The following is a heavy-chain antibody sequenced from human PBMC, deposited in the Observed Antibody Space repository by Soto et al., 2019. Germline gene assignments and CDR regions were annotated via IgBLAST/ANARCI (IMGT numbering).Heavy chain of an antibody. V-gene: IGHV3-48*02. CDR1: GFTFSNYS. CDR2: ISSSSSTI. CDR3: ARILLWFGESSDY. Sequence: EVQLVESGGGLVQPGGSLRLSCAASGFTFSNYSMNWVRQAPGKGLEWVSYISSSSSTIYYADSVKGRFTISRDNAKNSLYLQMNSLRDEDTAVYYCARILLWFGESSDYWGQGTLVTVSS. D-gene: IGHD3-10*01. J-gene: IGHJ4*02.